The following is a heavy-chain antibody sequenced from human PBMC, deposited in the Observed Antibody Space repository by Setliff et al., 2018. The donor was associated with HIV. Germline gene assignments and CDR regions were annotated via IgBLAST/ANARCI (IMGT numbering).Heavy chain of an antibody. J-gene: IGHJ3*02. D-gene: IGHD3-9*01. V-gene: IGHV1-2*06. Sequence: ASVKVSCKASGYTFTGYFIHWERQAPGQGLEWMGRINPNTGDTNYAQKFQDRVTMTRDTSINTAYMELSRLRSDDTAVYYCAREYDVLTGYYISAFDIWGQGTMVTVSS. CDR3: AREYDVLTGYYISAFDI. CDR1: GYTFTGYF. CDR2: INPNTGDT.